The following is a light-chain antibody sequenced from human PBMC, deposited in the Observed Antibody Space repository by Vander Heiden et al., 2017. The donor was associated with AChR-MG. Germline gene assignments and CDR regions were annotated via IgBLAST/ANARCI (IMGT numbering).Light chain of an antibody. J-gene: IGLJ3*02. Sequence: QSALPQPASVSGSPGQSITISCTGTSSDVGGYNLVSWYQQDPGKAPKLMIYEGSKRPSGVSNRFSGSKSGNTASLTISGLQAEDEADYYGCSYAGSSTWVFGGGTKLTVL. CDR2: EGS. CDR3: CSYAGSSTWV. V-gene: IGLV2-23*01. CDR1: SSDVGGYNL.